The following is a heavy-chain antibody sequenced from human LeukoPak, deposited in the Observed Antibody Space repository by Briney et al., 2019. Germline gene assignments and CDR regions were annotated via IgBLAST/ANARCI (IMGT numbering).Heavy chain of an antibody. CDR2: INPSGGST. CDR3: ARAEPRYGGNTPSPL. Sequence: ASVKVSCKASGYTFTSYYMHWVRQAPGQGLEWMGIINPSGGSTSYAQKFQGRVTMTRDTSTSTVYMELSSLRSEDTAVYYCARAEPRYGGNTPSPLWGQGTLVTVSS. V-gene: IGHV1-46*01. D-gene: IGHD4-23*01. CDR1: GYTFTSYY. J-gene: IGHJ4*02.